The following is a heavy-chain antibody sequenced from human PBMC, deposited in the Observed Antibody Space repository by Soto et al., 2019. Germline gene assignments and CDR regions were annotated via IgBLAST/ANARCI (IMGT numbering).Heavy chain of an antibody. V-gene: IGHV3-48*02. CDR2: ISSSSSTI. Sequence: GGSLRLSCAASGFTFSSYSMNWVRQAPGEGLEWVSYISSSSSTIYYADSVKGRFTISRDNAKNSLYLQMNSLRDEDTAVYYCARPYYYDSSGSPADYWGQGTLVTVSS. D-gene: IGHD3-22*01. CDR3: ARPYYYDSSGSPADY. J-gene: IGHJ4*02. CDR1: GFTFSSYS.